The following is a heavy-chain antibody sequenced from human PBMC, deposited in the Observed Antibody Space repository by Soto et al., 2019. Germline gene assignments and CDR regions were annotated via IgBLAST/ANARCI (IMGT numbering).Heavy chain of an antibody. Sequence: GGSLRLSCAASGLTVSSNYMSWVRQAPGKGLEWVSVIYSGGSTYYADSVKGRFTISRDNSKNTLYLQMNSLRAEDTAVYYCARGPYSSGWQNWFDPWGQGTLVTVSS. V-gene: IGHV3-53*01. CDR2: IYSGGST. D-gene: IGHD6-19*01. J-gene: IGHJ5*02. CDR1: GLTVSSNY. CDR3: ARGPYSSGWQNWFDP.